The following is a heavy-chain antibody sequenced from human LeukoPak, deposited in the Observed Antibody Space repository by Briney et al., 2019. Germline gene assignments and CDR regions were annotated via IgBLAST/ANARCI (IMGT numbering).Heavy chain of an antibody. CDR1: GYTFTGYY. J-gene: IGHJ5*02. CDR3: ARVRVVIGGSRWFVP. Sequence: ASVRLSCKASGYTFTGYYMHWVRQAPGQGLEWMGWINPNSGGTNYAQKFQGRVTMTRDTSISTAYTVLSRLRSDDTAVYYCARVRVVIGGSRWFVPCGEGAHDTVSS. CDR2: INPNSGGT. V-gene: IGHV1-2*02. D-gene: IGHD3-10*01.